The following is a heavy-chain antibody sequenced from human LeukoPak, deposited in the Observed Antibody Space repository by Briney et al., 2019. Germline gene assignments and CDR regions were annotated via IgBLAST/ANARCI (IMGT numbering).Heavy chain of an antibody. CDR1: GFTFSSYS. J-gene: IGHJ4*02. D-gene: IGHD3-22*01. CDR3: AREYYDSSGYFDY. V-gene: IGHV3-21*01. CDR2: ISSSSSYI. Sequence: GGSLRLSCAASGFTFSSYSMNWVRQAPGKGLEWVSSISSSSSYIYYAVSVKGRFTISRDNAKNSLYLQMNSLRAEDTAVYYCAREYYDSSGYFDYWGQGTLVTVSS.